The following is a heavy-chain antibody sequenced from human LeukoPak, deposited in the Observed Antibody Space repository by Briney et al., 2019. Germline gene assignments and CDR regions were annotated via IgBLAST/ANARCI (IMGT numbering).Heavy chain of an antibody. J-gene: IGHJ4*02. CDR3: ARDRAVAGTCSDY. D-gene: IGHD6-19*01. CDR1: GFTFSSYA. V-gene: IGHV3-30-3*01. CDR2: ISYDGSNK. Sequence: GGSLRLSCAASGFTFSSYATHWVRQAPGKGLEWVAVISYDGSNKYYADSVKGRFTISRDNSKNTLYLQMNSLRAEDTAVYYCARDRAVAGTCSDYWGQGTLVTVSS.